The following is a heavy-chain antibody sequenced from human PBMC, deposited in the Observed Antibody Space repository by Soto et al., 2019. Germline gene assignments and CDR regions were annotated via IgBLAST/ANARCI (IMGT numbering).Heavy chain of an antibody. Sequence: QLQLQESGPGLVKPSETLSLTCSVSGGSISSSSYFWGWIRQPPGKGLEWIGSIYYSGSTYYNPSLKSRVTVSVDTSKNQFSLKLSSVTAADTAVYYCARHPSDFWFDPRGQGTLVTVSS. CDR2: IYYSGST. V-gene: IGHV4-39*01. CDR3: ARHPSDFWFDP. D-gene: IGHD2-21*02. CDR1: GGSISSSSYF. J-gene: IGHJ5*02.